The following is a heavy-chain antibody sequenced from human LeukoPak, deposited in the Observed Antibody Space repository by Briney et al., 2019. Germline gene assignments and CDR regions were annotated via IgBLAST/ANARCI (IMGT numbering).Heavy chain of an antibody. Sequence: GGSLRLSCAASGFTVSSNYMSWVRQAPGKGLEWVSVIYSGGSTYYADSVKGRFTISRDNSKNTLYLQMNSLRAEDTAVYYCARGYDSSAPGTYWGQGTLVTVSS. V-gene: IGHV3-66*01. D-gene: IGHD3-22*01. CDR1: GFTVSSNY. J-gene: IGHJ4*02. CDR3: ARGYDSSAPGTY. CDR2: IYSGGST.